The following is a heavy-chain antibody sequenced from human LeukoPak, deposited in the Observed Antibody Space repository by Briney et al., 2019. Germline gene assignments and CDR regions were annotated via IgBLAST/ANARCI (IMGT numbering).Heavy chain of an antibody. CDR3: AREVAAPYRFDD. J-gene: IGHJ4*02. Sequence: ASVKVSCKASGNTLTNHNMHWVRLAPGQGLEWMGIISPSDGATNYAQKFQGRVTMTRDTSTSTVYMDLSSLKSEDTAVYYCAREVAAPYRFDDWGQGTLVTVSS. D-gene: IGHD2-15*01. V-gene: IGHV1-46*01. CDR2: ISPSDGAT. CDR1: GNTLTNHN.